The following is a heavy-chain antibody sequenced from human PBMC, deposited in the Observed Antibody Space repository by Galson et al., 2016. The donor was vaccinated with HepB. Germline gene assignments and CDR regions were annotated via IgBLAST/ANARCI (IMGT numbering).Heavy chain of an antibody. D-gene: IGHD3-10*01. CDR1: GFTFKNYW. V-gene: IGHV3-74*03. J-gene: IGHJ3*01. CDR2: VSGDGSIT. CDR3: ASGMAVVQGVALSRGDACDV. Sequence: SLRLSCAASGFTFKNYWMHWVRQAPGKGLVWVSRVSGDGSITTYADSVKSRFTISRDNARNTLYLQMNSLRAEDTALYYCASGMAVVQGVALSRGDACDVWGQGTLVTVSS.